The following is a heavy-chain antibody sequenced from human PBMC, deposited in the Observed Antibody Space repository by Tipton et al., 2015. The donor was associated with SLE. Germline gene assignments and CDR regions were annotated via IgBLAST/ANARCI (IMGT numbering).Heavy chain of an antibody. CDR1: GGSFSGYY. CDR2: IFTSGST. V-gene: IGHV4-4*09. Sequence: TLSLTCAVYGGSFSGYYWSWIRQPPGKGLEWIGNIFTSGSTNYNPSLKSRVTMSIDTSKNQFSLRLSSVTAADTAMYYCARHQHGTTYDYWGQGTLVTVSS. D-gene: IGHD1-1*01. CDR3: ARHQHGTTYDY. J-gene: IGHJ4*02.